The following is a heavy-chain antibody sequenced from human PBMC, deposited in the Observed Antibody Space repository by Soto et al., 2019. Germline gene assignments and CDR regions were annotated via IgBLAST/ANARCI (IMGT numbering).Heavy chain of an antibody. V-gene: IGHV3-15*01. CDR3: ITDLPGGRSDSVDY. D-gene: IGHD2-15*01. CDR1: GLTVSNAW. J-gene: IGHJ4*01. CDR2: IKSKAAGGTT. Sequence: EVQQVESGGGLVKPGGSLRLSCAASGLTVSNAWMNWVRQCPGKGLEWVARIKSKAAGGTTDYAAHVKGRFTIVRDDSTNTLYLQMNSLTTADTALYYCITDLPGGRSDSVDYWGHGTLVTVSS.